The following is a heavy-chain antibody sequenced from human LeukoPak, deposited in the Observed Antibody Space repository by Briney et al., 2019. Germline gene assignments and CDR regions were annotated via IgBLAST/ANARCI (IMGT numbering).Heavy chain of an antibody. CDR3: ARIHTDYYDSSGYPAGYYFDY. J-gene: IGHJ4*02. CDR2: ISWNSGSI. Sequence: GGSLRLSCAASGFTFDDYAMHWVRQAPGKGLEWVSGISWNSGSIGYADSVKGRFTISRDNAKNSLYLQMNSLRAEDTAVYYCARIHTDYYDSSGYPAGYYFDYWGQGTLVTVSS. D-gene: IGHD3-22*01. CDR1: GFTFDDYA. V-gene: IGHV3-9*01.